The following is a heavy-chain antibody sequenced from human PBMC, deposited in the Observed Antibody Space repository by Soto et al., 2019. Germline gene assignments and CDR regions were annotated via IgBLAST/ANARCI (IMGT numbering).Heavy chain of an antibody. CDR1: GFTFSSYA. CDR2: ITNSAVST. Sequence: GGSLRLSCAASGFTFSSYAMSWVRQAPGKGLEWVSSITNSAVSTSYADSVKGRFTISRDNSKNTLYLQVNSLRAEDTAVYYCAKYMSSENYYKIDYWGQGTLVTVSS. V-gene: IGHV3-23*01. D-gene: IGHD3-10*01. J-gene: IGHJ4*02. CDR3: AKYMSSENYYKIDY.